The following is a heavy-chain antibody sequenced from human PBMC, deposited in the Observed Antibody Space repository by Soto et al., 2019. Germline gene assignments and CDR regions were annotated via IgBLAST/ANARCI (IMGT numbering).Heavy chain of an antibody. V-gene: IGHV3-43*01. Sequence: PGGSLRLSCAASGFPFDDYTLHWVRQAPGKGLEWVSLISWDGNRTYYGDSVKGRFTISRDNTKNSLYLQMNSLRSEDTAVYYCAKERAVVQPGTINYFGMDVWGQGTTVTVSS. CDR2: ISWDGNRT. CDR3: AKERAVVQPGTINYFGMDV. J-gene: IGHJ6*02. D-gene: IGHD2-21*01. CDR1: GFPFDDYT.